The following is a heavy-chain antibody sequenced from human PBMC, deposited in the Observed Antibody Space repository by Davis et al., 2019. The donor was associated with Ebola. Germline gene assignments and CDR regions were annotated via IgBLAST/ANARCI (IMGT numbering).Heavy chain of an antibody. Sequence: HTGGSLRLSCSASGFIFSSYWMSWVRQAPGKGLVWVSRINSDGSSTSYADSVKGRFTISRDNAKNTLYLQMNSLRAEDTAVYYCARDGPSGWQGDFDYWGQGTLVTVSS. CDR2: INSDGSST. D-gene: IGHD6-19*01. J-gene: IGHJ4*02. V-gene: IGHV3-74*01. CDR3: ARDGPSGWQGDFDY. CDR1: GFIFSSYW.